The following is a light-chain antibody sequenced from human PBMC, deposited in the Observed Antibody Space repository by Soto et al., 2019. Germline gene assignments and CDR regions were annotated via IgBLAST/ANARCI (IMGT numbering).Light chain of an antibody. CDR1: QSVSSSY. J-gene: IGKJ4*01. CDR2: GAS. V-gene: IGKV3-20*01. CDR3: QQYGSSPSV. Sequence: EIVLTQSPGTLFLSPGERATLSCRASQSVSSSYLAWYQQKPGQAPRLLIYGASSRATGIPDRFSGSGSGTDFTLTISRLEPEDFAVYYCQQYGSSPSVFGGGTKVDIK.